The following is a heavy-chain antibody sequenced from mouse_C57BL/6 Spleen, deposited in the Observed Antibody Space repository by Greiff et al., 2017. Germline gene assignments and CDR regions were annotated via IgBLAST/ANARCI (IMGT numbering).Heavy chain of an antibody. CDR2: ISSGGDYI. CDR3: TRAPYDYDWFAY. V-gene: IGHV5-9-1*02. D-gene: IGHD2-4*01. Sequence: EVKLMESGEGLVKPGGSLKLSCAASGFTFSSYAMSWVRQTPEKRLEWVAYISSGGDYIYYADTVKGRFTISRDNARNTLYLQMSSLKSEDTAMYYCTRAPYDYDWFAYWGQGTLVTVSA. J-gene: IGHJ3*01. CDR1: GFTFSSYA.